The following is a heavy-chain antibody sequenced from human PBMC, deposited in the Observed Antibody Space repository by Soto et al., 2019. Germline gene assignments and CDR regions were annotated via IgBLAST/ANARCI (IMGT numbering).Heavy chain of an antibody. CDR2: MHYSGSA. CDR3: ARDPPCCRGGTCYLGAFDI. V-gene: IGHV4-59*01. D-gene: IGHD2-15*01. CDR1: GGSLSSYY. Sequence: QVQLQESGPGLVKPSGTLSLTCTVSGGSLSSYYWSWIRQPPGKGLERIGFMHYSGSAKYNPSLESRVTRSKDMSTNNLALRLTSVAAADTAIYYCARDPPCCRGGTCYLGAFDIWGQGKMVTVSS. J-gene: IGHJ3*02.